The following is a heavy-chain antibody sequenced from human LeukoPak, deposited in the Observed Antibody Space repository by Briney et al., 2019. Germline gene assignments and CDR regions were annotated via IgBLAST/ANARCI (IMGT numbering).Heavy chain of an antibody. CDR2: IFYSGNT. V-gene: IGHV4-39*07. CDR3: ARDGLGIGYWGY. J-gene: IGHJ4*02. Sequence: SETLSLTCTVSGGSISSSSYYWGWIRQPPGKGLEWIGSIFYSGNTYYNPSLKSRVTISVDTSKNQFSLKLSSVTAADTAVYYCARDGLGIGYWGYWGQGILVTVSS. CDR1: GGSISSSSYY. D-gene: IGHD3-22*01.